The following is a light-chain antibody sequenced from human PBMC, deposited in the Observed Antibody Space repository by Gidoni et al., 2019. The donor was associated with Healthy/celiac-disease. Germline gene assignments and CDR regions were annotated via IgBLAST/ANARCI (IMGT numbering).Light chain of an antibody. J-gene: IGKJ4*01. Sequence: EIVLIQSPATLSLSPGERATLSCRASQGVSSYLAWYQQKPGQAPRLLIYDASNRATGIPARFSGSGSGTDFTLTISSLEPEDFAVYYCQQHSNWPPLTFGGGTKVEIK. CDR3: QQHSNWPPLT. V-gene: IGKV3-11*01. CDR1: QGVSSY. CDR2: DAS.